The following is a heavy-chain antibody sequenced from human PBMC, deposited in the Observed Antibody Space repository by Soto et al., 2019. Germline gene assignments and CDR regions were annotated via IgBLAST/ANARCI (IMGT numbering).Heavy chain of an antibody. V-gene: IGHV1-18*01. D-gene: IGHD3-16*01. Sequence: GASVKVSCKASGYTFTSYGISWVRQAPGQGLEWMGWISAYNGNTNYAQKLQGRVTMTTDTSTSTAYMELRSLRSDDTAVYYCARVKGWGSPPLRWFDPWGQGTLVTVSS. J-gene: IGHJ5*02. CDR1: GYTFTSYG. CDR2: ISAYNGNT. CDR3: ARVKGWGSPPLRWFDP.